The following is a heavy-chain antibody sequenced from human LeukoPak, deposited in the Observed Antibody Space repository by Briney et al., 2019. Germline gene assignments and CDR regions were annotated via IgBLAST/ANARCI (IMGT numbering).Heavy chain of an antibody. CDR3: ARSLTGCHYYMDV. CDR2: IYYSGST. CDR1: GGSISSSSYY. D-gene: IGHD4/OR15-4a*01. Sequence: SETLSLTCTVSGGSISSSSYYWGWIRQPPGKGLEWIGSIYYSGSTYYNPSLKSRVTISVDTSKNQFSLKLSSVTAADTAVYYCARSLTGCHYYMDVWGKGTTVTVSS. V-gene: IGHV4-39*07. J-gene: IGHJ6*03.